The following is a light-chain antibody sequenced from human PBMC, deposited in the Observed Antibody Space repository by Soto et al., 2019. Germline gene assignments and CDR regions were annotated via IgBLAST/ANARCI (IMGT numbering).Light chain of an antibody. CDR3: QQNNNWPRAT. Sequence: EIVLPHAHATMSLSPGERATLSCRARQSVGSRSLAWYQQKPGQAPRLLTSRTSRRATGFPARFSGSGAGTEFTLTTRRLQSEDCGVYYCQQNNNWPRATLGRGTKVDI. V-gene: IGKV3-15*01. J-gene: IGKJ4*01. CDR2: RTS. CDR1: QSVGSRS.